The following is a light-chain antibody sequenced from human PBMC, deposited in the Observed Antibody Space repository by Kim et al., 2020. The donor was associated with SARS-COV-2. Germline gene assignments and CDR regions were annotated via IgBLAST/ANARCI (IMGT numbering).Light chain of an antibody. CDR3: QQYNSSPWT. CDR1: QSISSW. J-gene: IGKJ1*01. V-gene: IGKV1-5*03. CDR2: KAS. Sequence: DIQMTQSPSTLSASVGDRVTITCRASQSISSWLAWYQQKPGKAPKLLIYKASSLESGVPSRFSGSGSGTEFTLTISSLQPDDFATYYCQQYNSSPWTVGQVTEVAIK.